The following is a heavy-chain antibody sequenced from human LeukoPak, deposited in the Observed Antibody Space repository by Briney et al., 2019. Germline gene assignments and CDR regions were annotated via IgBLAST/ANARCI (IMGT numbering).Heavy chain of an antibody. V-gene: IGHV3-23*01. J-gene: IGHJ4*02. CDR3: AKAGYDFWSGYPPYYFDY. Sequence: GGSLRLSCAASGFTFSTYAMGWARQAPGKGLEWVSGISAGLGSTYYADSVKGRFTISRDNSKNTLYLQMSSLRAEDTAVYYCAKAGYDFWSGYPPYYFDYWGQGTLVTVSS. D-gene: IGHD3-3*01. CDR1: GFTFSTYA. CDR2: ISAGLGST.